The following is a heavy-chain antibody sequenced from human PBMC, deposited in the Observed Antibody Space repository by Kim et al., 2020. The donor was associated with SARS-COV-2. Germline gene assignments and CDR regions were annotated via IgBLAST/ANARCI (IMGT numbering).Heavy chain of an antibody. Sequence: ASVKVSCKASGYTFTSYYMHWVRQAPGQGLEWMGIINPSGGSTSYAQKFQGRVTMTRDTSTSTVYMELSSLRSEDTAVYYCARAQLRLGEPSGFDYWGQGTLVTVSS. D-gene: IGHD3-16*01. J-gene: IGHJ4*02. CDR2: INPSGGST. CDR1: GYTFTSYY. CDR3: ARAQLRLGEPSGFDY. V-gene: IGHV1-46*01.